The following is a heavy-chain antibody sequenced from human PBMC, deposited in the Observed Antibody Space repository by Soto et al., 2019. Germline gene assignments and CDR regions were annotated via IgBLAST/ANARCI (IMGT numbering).Heavy chain of an antibody. CDR2: INHSGST. J-gene: IGHJ2*01. D-gene: IGHD3-3*02. Sequence: KELKCIGKINHSGSTNYNPSLKIRVTISVDTSRNQFSLKLSSVTAADTAVYYCARAFFFKAEEAIRDAAQVSAFLLNRSSDL. V-gene: IGHV4-34*01. CDR3: ARAFFFKAEEAIRDAAQVSAFLLNRSSDL.